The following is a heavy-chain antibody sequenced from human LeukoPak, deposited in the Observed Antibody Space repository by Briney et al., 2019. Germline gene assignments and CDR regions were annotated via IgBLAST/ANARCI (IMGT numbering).Heavy chain of an antibody. CDR3: AKDLGTADCY. CDR2: ISSGSTTK. D-gene: IGHD3/OR15-3a*01. J-gene: IGHJ4*02. V-gene: IGHV3-48*04. Sequence: PGGSLRLSCGASGFTFSTSGMNWVRQAPGKGLEWVSHISSGSTTKYYADSVKGRFTISRDDAKRSLYLQMNSLRAEDTAIYHCAKDLGTADCYWGQGTLVTVSS. CDR1: GFTFSTSG.